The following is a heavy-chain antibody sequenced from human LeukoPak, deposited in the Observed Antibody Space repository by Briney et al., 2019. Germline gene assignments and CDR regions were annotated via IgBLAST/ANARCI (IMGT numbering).Heavy chain of an antibody. V-gene: IGHV4-34*01. D-gene: IGHD7-27*01. CDR1: GGTFRGYY. J-gene: IGHJ2*01. CDR3: ARGVLGPYYFDL. CDR2: IHYTGAT. Sequence: PAETLSLTCAVYGGTFRGYYWSWIHQPPGKGLEWIGKIHYTGATNYKPSLKSRVTISGDPSKNQVSLRVSSVTAADTAVYYCARGVLGPYYFDLWGRGTLVTVSS.